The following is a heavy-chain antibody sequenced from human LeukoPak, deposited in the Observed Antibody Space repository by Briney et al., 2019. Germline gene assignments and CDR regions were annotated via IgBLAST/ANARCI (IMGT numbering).Heavy chain of an antibody. CDR1: GYTFSRHG. D-gene: IGHD3-3*01. J-gene: IGHJ4*02. V-gene: IGHV3-30*02. Sequence: GGSLRLSCAASGYTFSRHGIHWVRQAPGKGLEWVAFIRYDGSNKYYADSVKGRFTISRDNSKNTLYLQMNSLRAEDTAVYYCAKDEALYDFWSGYPIGGYWGQGTLVTVSS. CDR3: AKDEALYDFWSGYPIGGY. CDR2: IRYDGSNK.